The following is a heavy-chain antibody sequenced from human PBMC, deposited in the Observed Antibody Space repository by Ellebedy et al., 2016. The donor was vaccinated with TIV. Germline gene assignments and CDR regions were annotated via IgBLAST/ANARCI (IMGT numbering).Heavy chain of an antibody. J-gene: IGHJ4*02. V-gene: IGHV1-8*01. CDR1: EYTFTSYD. CDR2: MNPDSGDT. Sequence: ASVKVSXXASEYTFTSYDINWVRQAPGQGLEWMGWMNPDSGDTVYSQRFQGRVTMTRNTSINTAYMELSSLRSEDTAVYYCARLNHYYHSSGYYRLYYFDYWGQGILVTVSS. D-gene: IGHD3-22*01. CDR3: ARLNHYYHSSGYYRLYYFDY.